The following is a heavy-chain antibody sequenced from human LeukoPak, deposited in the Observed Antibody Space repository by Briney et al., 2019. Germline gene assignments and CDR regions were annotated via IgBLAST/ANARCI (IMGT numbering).Heavy chain of an antibody. D-gene: IGHD2-21*02. Sequence: GGSLRLSCAASGFTFDDYAMHWVRQAPGKGLEWVSGISWNSGSIGYADSVKGRFTISRDNAKNSLYLQMNSLRAEDTALYYCAKDISMVVTEHFDYWGQGTLVTVSS. V-gene: IGHV3-9*01. CDR3: AKDISMVVTEHFDY. CDR2: ISWNSGSI. CDR1: GFTFDDYA. J-gene: IGHJ4*02.